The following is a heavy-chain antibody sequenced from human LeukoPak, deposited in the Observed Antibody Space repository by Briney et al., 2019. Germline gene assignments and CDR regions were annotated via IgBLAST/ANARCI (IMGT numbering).Heavy chain of an antibody. D-gene: IGHD2-15*01. J-gene: IGHJ4*02. CDR3: ARGGLGYCSGGSCLRADAFDY. CDR2: ISAYNGNT. CDR1: GYTFTSYG. Sequence: GASVKVSCKASGYTFTSYGISWVRQAPGQGLEWMGWISAYNGNTNYAQKLQGRVTMTTDTSTSTAYMELRSLRSDDTAVYYCARGGLGYCSGGSCLRADAFDYWGQGTLVTVSS. V-gene: IGHV1-18*01.